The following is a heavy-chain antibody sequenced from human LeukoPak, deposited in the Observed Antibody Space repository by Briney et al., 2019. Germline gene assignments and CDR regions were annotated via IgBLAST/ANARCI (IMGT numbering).Heavy chain of an antibody. CDR3: ARDPDDSSGYYHAWFDP. Sequence: GGSLRLSCAASGFTFSSYAMHWVRQAPGKGLEWVAVISYDGSNKYYADSVEGRFTISRDNSKNTLYLQMNSLRAEDTAVYYCARDPDDSSGYYHAWFDPWGQGTLVTVSS. CDR1: GFTFSSYA. CDR2: ISYDGSNK. D-gene: IGHD3-22*01. V-gene: IGHV3-30*04. J-gene: IGHJ5*02.